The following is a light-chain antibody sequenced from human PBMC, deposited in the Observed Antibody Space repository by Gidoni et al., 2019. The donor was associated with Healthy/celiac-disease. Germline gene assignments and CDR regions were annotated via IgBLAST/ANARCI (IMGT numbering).Light chain of an antibody. CDR2: WAS. CDR3: QQYYSTPKT. J-gene: IGKJ1*01. Sequence: DIVMTPSSHSPAVSLGERATINCKSSQSVLYSSNNKNYLAWYQQKPGHPPKLLIYWASTRESGVPDRFSGSGSGTDFTLTISSLQAEDVAVYYCQQYYSTPKTFGRGTKVEIK. V-gene: IGKV4-1*01. CDR1: QSVLYSSNNKNY.